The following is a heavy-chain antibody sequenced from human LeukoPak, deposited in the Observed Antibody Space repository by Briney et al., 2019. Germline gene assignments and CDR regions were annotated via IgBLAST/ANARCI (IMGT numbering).Heavy chain of an antibody. CDR2: ISGGVLST. J-gene: IGHJ4*02. CDR1: GFTFSTYA. V-gene: IGHV3-23*01. Sequence: PGGSLRLSCAASGFTFSTYAMSWVRQAPGKGLEWVSTISGGVLSTYYADSVKGRFTISRDNAKNSLYLQMNSLRAEDTAVYYCARRDSSGWSFDYWGQGTLVTVSS. CDR3: ARRDSSGWSFDY. D-gene: IGHD6-19*01.